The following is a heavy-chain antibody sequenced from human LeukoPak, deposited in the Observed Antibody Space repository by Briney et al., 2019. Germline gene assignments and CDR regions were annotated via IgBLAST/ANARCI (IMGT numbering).Heavy chain of an antibody. J-gene: IGHJ3*02. CDR3: ARDPTGGNSYGYDAFDI. CDR2: ISSSSSYI. Sequence: PGGSLRLSCAASGFTFSSYGMSWVRQAPGKGLEWVSSISSSSSYIYYADSMKGRFTISRDNAKNSLYLQMNSLRAEDTAVYYCARDPTGGNSYGYDAFDIWGQGTMVTVSS. V-gene: IGHV3-21*01. CDR1: GFTFSSYG. D-gene: IGHD5-18*01.